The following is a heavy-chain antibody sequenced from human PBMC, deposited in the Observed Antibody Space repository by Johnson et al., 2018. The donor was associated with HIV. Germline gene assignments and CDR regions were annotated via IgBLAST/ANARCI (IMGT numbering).Heavy chain of an antibody. D-gene: IGHD3-10*02. CDR2: ISYDGTKK. CDR1: GFAFSGYA. J-gene: IGHJ3*02. V-gene: IGHV3-30*04. CDR3: AREAATTFWGWDAFDI. Sequence: QVQLVESGGGVVQPGRSLRLSCAASGFAFSGYALHWVRQAPGKGLEWVALISYDGTKKYSAGSVKGRFTISRDNSKNTLYLQMNSLRAEDTAVYYCAREAATTFWGWDAFDIWGQGTMVTISS.